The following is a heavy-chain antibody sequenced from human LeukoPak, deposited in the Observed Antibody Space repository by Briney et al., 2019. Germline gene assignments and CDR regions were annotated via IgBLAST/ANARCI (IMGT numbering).Heavy chain of an antibody. J-gene: IGHJ4*02. CDR2: ISGSGGST. D-gene: IGHD3-9*01. CDR1: GFTFSSYA. Sequence: SGGSLRLSCAASGFTFSSYAMSWVRQAPGKGLEWASAISGSGGSTYYADSVKGRFTISRDNSKNTLYLQMNSLRAEDTAVYYCAKVPDYDILTGSFDYWGQGTLVTVSS. CDR3: AKVPDYDILTGSFDY. V-gene: IGHV3-23*01.